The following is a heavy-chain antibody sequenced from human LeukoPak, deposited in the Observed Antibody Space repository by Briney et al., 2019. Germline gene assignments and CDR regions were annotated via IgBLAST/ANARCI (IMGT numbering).Heavy chain of an antibody. CDR3: ATSITMIVVVIGYFQH. CDR2: INPNSGGT. Sequence: GASVKVSCKASGYTFTVYYMHWVRQAPGQGLEWMGRINPNSGGTNYAQKFQGRVTMTRDTSISTAYMELSRLRSEDTALYYCATSITMIVVVIGYFQHWGQGTLVTVSS. V-gene: IGHV1-2*06. D-gene: IGHD3-22*01. J-gene: IGHJ1*01. CDR1: GYTFTVYY.